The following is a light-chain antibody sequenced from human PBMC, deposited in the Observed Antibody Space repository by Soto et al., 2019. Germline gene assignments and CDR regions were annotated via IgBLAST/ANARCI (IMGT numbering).Light chain of an antibody. V-gene: IGKV3-20*01. CDR2: GAS. Sequence: EIVLTQSPDTLSLSPGGRATLSCRASQSVTTRLAWYQQKPGQPPRLLISGASVRASGVPVRISGSGSGTDFTLTISRLEPEDFALYYCQQYGGSPITFGLGTRLEFK. J-gene: IGKJ5*01. CDR1: QSVTTR. CDR3: QQYGGSPIT.